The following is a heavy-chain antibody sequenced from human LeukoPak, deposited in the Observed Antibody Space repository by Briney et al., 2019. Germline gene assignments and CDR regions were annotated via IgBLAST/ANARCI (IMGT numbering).Heavy chain of an antibody. Sequence: PSETLSLTCTVSGGSISSGSYYWSWIRQPAGKGLEWIGRIYTSGSTNYNPSLKSRVTISVDTSKNQFSLKLSSVTAADTAVYYCARAGRIVGAPYYFDYWGQGTLVTVSS. V-gene: IGHV4-61*02. D-gene: IGHD1-26*01. CDR1: GGSISSGSYY. CDR2: IYTSGST. CDR3: ARAGRIVGAPYYFDY. J-gene: IGHJ4*02.